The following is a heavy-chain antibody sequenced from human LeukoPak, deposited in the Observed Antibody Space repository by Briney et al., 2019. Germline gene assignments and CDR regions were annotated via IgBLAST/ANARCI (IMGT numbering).Heavy chain of an antibody. CDR2: ISGSGGST. V-gene: IGHV3-23*01. CDR1: GFTLSSYA. J-gene: IGHJ4*02. D-gene: IGHD5-18*01. Sequence: GGSLRLSCAASGFTLSSYAMSWVRQAPGKGLEWVSAISGSGGSTYYADSVKGRFTISRDNSKNTLYLQMNSLRAEDTAVYYCAKDPLRGYSYGSTFDYWGQGTLVTVSS. CDR3: AKDPLRGYSYGSTFDY.